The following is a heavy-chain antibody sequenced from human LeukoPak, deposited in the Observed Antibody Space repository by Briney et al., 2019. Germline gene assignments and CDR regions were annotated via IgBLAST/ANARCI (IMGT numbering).Heavy chain of an antibody. CDR3: AKGGGIAVAGNYFDY. CDR2: ISGSGGST. V-gene: IGHV3-23*01. CDR1: GFTFSSYA. Sequence: GGSLRLSCAASGFTFSSYAMSWVRQAPGKGLEWVSAISGSGGSTYYADSVKGRFTISGDNSKNTLYLQMNSLRAEDTAVYYCAKGGGIAVAGNYFDYWGQGTLVTVSS. D-gene: IGHD6-19*01. J-gene: IGHJ4*02.